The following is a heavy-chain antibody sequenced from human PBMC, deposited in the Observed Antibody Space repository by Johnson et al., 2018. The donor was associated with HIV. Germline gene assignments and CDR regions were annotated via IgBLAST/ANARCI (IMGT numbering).Heavy chain of an antibody. V-gene: IGHV3-23*04. CDR1: GFTFSFYW. Sequence: AQLVESGGGLVQPGGSLRLSCAASGFTFSFYWMHWVRQVPGKGLEWVSAISGSGGSTYYADSVKGRFTISRDNSKNTLYLQMNSLRAEDTALYYCARDFNSGSPDGAFDIWGQGTMVTVS. CDR2: ISGSGGST. J-gene: IGHJ3*02. CDR3: ARDFNSGSPDGAFDI. D-gene: IGHD4-23*01.